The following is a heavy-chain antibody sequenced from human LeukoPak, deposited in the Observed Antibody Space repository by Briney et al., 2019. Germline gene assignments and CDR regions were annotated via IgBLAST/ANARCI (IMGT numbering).Heavy chain of an antibody. CDR2: ISSNGGRT. V-gene: IGHV3-64*01. J-gene: IGHJ4*02. D-gene: IGHD3-16*01. CDR3: ARGRLITVGYYFDY. CDR1: GFTFSSYP. Sequence: GGSLRLSCAASGFTFSSYPLHWVPEAPGKGPEYVSAISSNGGRTYYAHAVKGRFTISRDNSKNTLYLQMGSLRAEYMAVYYCARGRLITVGYYFDYWGQGTLVTVSS.